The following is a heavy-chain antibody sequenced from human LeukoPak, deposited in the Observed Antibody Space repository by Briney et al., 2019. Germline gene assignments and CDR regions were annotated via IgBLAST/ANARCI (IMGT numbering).Heavy chain of an antibody. CDR2: INTNTGNP. CDR1: GYTFTSYA. CDR3: ARDAYYYGSDPFDP. Sequence: ASVKVSCKASGYTFTSYAMNWVRQAPGQGLERMGWINTNTGNPTYAQGFTGRFVFSLDTSVSTAYLQISSLKAEDTAVYYCARDAYYYGSDPFDPWGQGTLVTVSS. V-gene: IGHV7-4-1*02. J-gene: IGHJ5*02. D-gene: IGHD3-10*01.